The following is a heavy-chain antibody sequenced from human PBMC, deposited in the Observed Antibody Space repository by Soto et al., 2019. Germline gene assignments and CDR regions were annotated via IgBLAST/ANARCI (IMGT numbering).Heavy chain of an antibody. CDR1: GGSISSYY. V-gene: IGHV4-59*01. J-gene: IGHJ6*03. CDR2: IYYSGST. CDR3: ASSQTQSDYYYYYYMDV. Sequence: SETLSLTCTVSGGSISSYYWSWIRQPPGKGLEWIGYIYYSGSTNYNPSLKSRVTISVDTSKNQFSLKLSSVTAADTAVYYCASSQTQSDYYYYYYMDVWGKGTTVTVSS.